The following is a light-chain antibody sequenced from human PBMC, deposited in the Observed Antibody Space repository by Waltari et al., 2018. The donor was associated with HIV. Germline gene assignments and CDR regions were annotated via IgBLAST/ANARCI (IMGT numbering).Light chain of an antibody. J-gene: IGLJ2*01. V-gene: IGLV2-23*02. Sequence: QSALTQPASVSGSLGQSITISCTGTSSDIGSYNLVSWYQQYPGKAPKVILYDFNKWPSGVSHRFSGFKAANTASLTISGLQAEDEADYYCCSYAGSPTFVIFGGGTKVTVL. CDR1: SSDIGSYNL. CDR2: DFN. CDR3: CSYAGSPTFVI.